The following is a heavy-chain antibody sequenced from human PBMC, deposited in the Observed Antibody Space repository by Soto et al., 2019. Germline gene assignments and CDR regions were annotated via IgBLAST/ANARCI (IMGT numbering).Heavy chain of an antibody. V-gene: IGHV4-59*01. D-gene: IGHD3-16*01. CDR3: ARSGHTLGGVM. J-gene: IGHJ4*02. CDR1: GASMTNYY. CDR2: MMYSGAA. Sequence: QVHLQESGPGLVKPSETLSLACTVSGASMTNYYGSWIRQPPGKRLEHIGYMMYSGAAEYNPSLRSRVTMSVDTSNNPFSLKLSSVTAADTAIYYCARSGHTLGGVMWGQGILVTVSS.